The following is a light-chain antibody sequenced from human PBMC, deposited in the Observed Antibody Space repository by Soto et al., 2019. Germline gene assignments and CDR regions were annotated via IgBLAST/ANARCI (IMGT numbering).Light chain of an antibody. V-gene: IGLV2-8*01. Sequence: QSALTQPPSASGSPGQSVIISCTGTSSDIGGHNYVSWYQQHPGKAPKLLIYEVIQRPSGVPDRFSGSKSGNTASLTVSGLQAEDEADYYCTSYAGSDNLIFGGGTKLTVL. CDR2: EVI. CDR1: SSDIGGHNY. CDR3: TSYAGSDNLI. J-gene: IGLJ2*01.